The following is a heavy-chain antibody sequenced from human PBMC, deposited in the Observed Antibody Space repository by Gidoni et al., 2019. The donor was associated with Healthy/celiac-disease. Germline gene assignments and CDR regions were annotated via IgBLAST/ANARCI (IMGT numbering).Heavy chain of an antibody. CDR3: ARDVGGVLEWLLSHDAFDI. CDR2: ISSSSSYI. Sequence: ESGGGLVKPGGSLRLSCAASGFTFSSYSMNWVRQAPGKGLEWVSSISSSSSYIYYADSVKGRFTISRDNAKNSLYLQMNSLRAEDTAVYYCARDVGGVLEWLLSHDAFDIWGQGTMVTVSS. V-gene: IGHV3-21*01. D-gene: IGHD3-3*01. CDR1: GFTFSSYS. J-gene: IGHJ3*02.